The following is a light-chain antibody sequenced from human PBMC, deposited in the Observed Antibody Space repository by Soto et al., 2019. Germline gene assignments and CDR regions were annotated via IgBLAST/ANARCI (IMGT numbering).Light chain of an antibody. CDR2: LND. CDR1: SSNIGSNS. J-gene: IGLJ2*01. Sequence: QSVVTQPPSASGTPGQRVTMSCSGSSSNIGSNSVNWYQQFPGTAPKLLISLNDQRPSGVPDRFSGSRSGTSASLVISGLRSEDEADYFCAAWDDSLHVAAFGGGTKVTVL. CDR3: AAWDDSLHVAA. V-gene: IGLV1-44*01.